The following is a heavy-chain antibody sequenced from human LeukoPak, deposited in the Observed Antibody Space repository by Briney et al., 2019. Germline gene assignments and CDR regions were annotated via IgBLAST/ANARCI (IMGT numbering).Heavy chain of an antibody. J-gene: IGHJ4*02. CDR1: GYTFTGYY. V-gene: IGHV1-2*02. Sequence: GASVKVSCKASGYTFTGYYMHWVRQAPGQGLEWMGWINPNSGGTNYAQKFQGRVTMTRDTSISTAYMELSRLRSDDTAVYYCAYSRYSGYDSLDYWGQGTLVTVSS. CDR3: AYSRYSGYDSLDY. D-gene: IGHD5-12*01. CDR2: INPNSGGT.